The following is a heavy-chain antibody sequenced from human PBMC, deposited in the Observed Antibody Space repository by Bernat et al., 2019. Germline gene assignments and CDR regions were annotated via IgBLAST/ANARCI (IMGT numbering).Heavy chain of an antibody. CDR1: GFTFDDYA. V-gene: IGHV3-43*02. CDR2: ISGYGGCT. CDR3: ARDTPARSGYYIGTCYDDIDV. J-gene: IGHJ3*01. Sequence: EVQLVESGGGVVQPGGSLRLSCASSGFTFDDYAMHWVRQAPGKGLEWVSLISGYGGCTYYADSVKGRFTISRDNGKNSLYLQMNSLRTEDTALYYCARDTPARSGYYIGTCYDDIDVWGQGTMVTVSS. D-gene: IGHD3-3*01.